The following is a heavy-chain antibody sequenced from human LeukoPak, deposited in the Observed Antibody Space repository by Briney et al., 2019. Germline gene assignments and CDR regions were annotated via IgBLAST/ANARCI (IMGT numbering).Heavy chain of an antibody. CDR1: GVSITDYY. J-gene: IGHJ5*02. V-gene: IGHV4-59*01. Sequence: PSETLSLTCSVSGVSITDYYWSWIRQSPGKGPEWIGYIHYSGTTIYNPSLKTRGTISIETPKNQFSLKLTSVTAADTAVYYCARDRIVGAATWFDPWGQGTLVIVLS. CDR2: IHYSGTT. CDR3: ARDRIVGAATWFDP. D-gene: IGHD1-26*01.